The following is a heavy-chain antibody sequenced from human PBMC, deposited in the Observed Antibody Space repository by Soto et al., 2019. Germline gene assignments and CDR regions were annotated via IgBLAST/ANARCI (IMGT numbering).Heavy chain of an antibody. V-gene: IGHV3-74*01. CDR3: ARAGVTGDFDY. Sequence: EVQLVESGGGLVQPGGSLRLSCVASGFTSSGYWMHWVRQAPGKGLVWVSRINSDGSSTTYADSVKGRFTISRDNAKNTLYLQMNSLRAEDMAVYYCARAGVTGDFDYWGEGTLVTVSS. CDR2: INSDGSST. J-gene: IGHJ4*02. CDR1: GFTSSGYW. D-gene: IGHD7-27*01.